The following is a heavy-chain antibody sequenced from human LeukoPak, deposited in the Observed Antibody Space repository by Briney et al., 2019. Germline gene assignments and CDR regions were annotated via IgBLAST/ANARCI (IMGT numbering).Heavy chain of an antibody. CDR3: AKDLNEGWFGELSPYPDY. CDR1: GFTFSSYG. V-gene: IGHV3-30*02. CDR2: IRYDGSNK. D-gene: IGHD3-10*01. Sequence: GGSLRLSCAASGFTFSSYGMHWVRQAPGKGLEWVAFIRYDGSNKYYADSVKGRFTISRDNSKNTLYLQMNSLRAEDTAVYYCAKDLNEGWFGELSPYPDYWGQGTLVTVSS. J-gene: IGHJ4*02.